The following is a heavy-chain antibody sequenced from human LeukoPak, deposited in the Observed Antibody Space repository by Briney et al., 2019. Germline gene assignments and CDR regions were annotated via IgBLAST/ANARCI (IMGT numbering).Heavy chain of an antibody. CDR1: GFTFSSYA. J-gene: IGHJ4*02. CDR2: ISGSGGST. D-gene: IGHD6-19*01. Sequence: GGSLRLSRAASGFTFSSYAMSWVRQAPGKGPEWVSAISGSGGSTYYADSVKGRFTISRDNSKNTLYLQMNSLRAEDTAVYYCAKAVHAYSSGLRNFDYWGQGTLVTVSS. CDR3: AKAVHAYSSGLRNFDY. V-gene: IGHV3-23*01.